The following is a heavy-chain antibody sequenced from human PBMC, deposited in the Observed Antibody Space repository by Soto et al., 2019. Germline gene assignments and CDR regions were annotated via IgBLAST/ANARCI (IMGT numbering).Heavy chain of an antibody. D-gene: IGHD2-15*01. J-gene: IGHJ4*02. CDR1: GFTFNSYA. CDR2: VSGSGDST. V-gene: IGHV3-23*01. CDR3: AKGFRSGAK. Sequence: GGSLRLSCAASGFTFNSYAMTWVRQAPGKGLEWVSSVSGSGDSTYYADPVKGHFTIPRDNSKNTLYLQMNSLRAEDTAVYYCAKGFRSGAKWGQGTLVTVSS.